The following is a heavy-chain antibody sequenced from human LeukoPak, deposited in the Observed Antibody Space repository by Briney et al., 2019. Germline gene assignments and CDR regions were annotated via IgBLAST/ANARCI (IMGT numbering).Heavy chain of an antibody. CDR3: ARARGIKYSSSWDGGPLDY. CDR1: GYTFTGYY. V-gene: IGHV1-2*02. Sequence: GASVKVSCKASGYTFTGYYMHWVRQAPGQGLERMGWINPNSGGTNYAQKFQGRVAMTRDTSISTAYMELSRLRSDDTAVYYCARARGIKYSSSWDGGPLDYWGQGTLVTVSS. CDR2: INPNSGGT. D-gene: IGHD6-13*01. J-gene: IGHJ4*02.